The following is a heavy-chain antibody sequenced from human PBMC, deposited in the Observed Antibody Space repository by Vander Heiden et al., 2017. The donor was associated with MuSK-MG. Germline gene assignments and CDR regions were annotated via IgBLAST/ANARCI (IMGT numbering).Heavy chain of an antibody. CDR2: INSDGTSI. J-gene: IGHJ4*02. CDR1: GIIFSNYW. Sequence: EEQLVESGGGLVQPGGSLRLSCAASGIIFSNYWMHWVRQGPGKGPEWVSRINSDGTSISYAASVKGRVTISRDNARNTLYLQMNSLRAEETAVYYCAGEFTVSPYYDSSHYYHYWGQGSLVTVSS. CDR3: AGEFTVSPYYDSSHYYHY. V-gene: IGHV3-74*01. D-gene: IGHD3-22*01.